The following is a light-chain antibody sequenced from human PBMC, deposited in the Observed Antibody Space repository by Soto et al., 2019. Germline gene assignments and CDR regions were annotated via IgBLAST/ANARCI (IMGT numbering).Light chain of an antibody. V-gene: IGKV1-5*03. CDR1: QTISSW. J-gene: IGKJ1*01. Sequence: DIQMCQSPSTLSGSIGDRVTITCRASQTISSWLAWYQQKPGKAPKLLIYKASTLKSGVPSRFSGSGSGTEFTLTISSLQPDDFATYYCQHYNSYSEAFGQGTKVAIK. CDR3: QHYNSYSEA. CDR2: KAS.